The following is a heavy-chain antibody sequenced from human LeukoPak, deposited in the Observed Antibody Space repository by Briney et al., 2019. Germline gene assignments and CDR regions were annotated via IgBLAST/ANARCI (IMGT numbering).Heavy chain of an antibody. D-gene: IGHD5-18*01. CDR3: AKDQDTAIVFDY. CDR2: IRYDGSNK. J-gene: IGHJ4*02. Sequence: GGSLRLSCAASGFTFSRYGMHWVRQAPGKGLEWVAFIRYDGSNKYYADSVKGRFTISRDNSKNTLYLQMNSLRAEDTAVYYCAKDQDTAIVFDYWGQGTLVTVSS. CDR1: GFTFSRYG. V-gene: IGHV3-30*02.